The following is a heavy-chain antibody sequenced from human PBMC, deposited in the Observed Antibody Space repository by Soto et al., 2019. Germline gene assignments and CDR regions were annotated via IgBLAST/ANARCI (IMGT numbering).Heavy chain of an antibody. Sequence: SETPSLTCAVYGGSFSGYYWSWIRQPPGKGLEWIGEINHSGSTNYNPSLKSRVTISVDTSKNQFSLKLSSVTAADTAVYYCARSRLYSSSPDYWGQGTLVTVSS. D-gene: IGHD6-6*01. CDR3: ARSRLYSSSPDY. CDR2: INHSGST. V-gene: IGHV4-34*01. J-gene: IGHJ4*02. CDR1: GGSFSGYY.